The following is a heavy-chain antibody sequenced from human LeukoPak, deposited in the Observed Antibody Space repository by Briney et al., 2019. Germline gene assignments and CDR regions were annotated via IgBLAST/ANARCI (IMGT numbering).Heavy chain of an antibody. J-gene: IGHJ4*02. Sequence: GGSLRLSCAASGFTFSSYAMSWVRQAPGKGLEWVSAISGSGGSTYYADSVKGRFTISRDNSKNSPYLQMNSLRAEDTAVYYCARDIVSRDGYNSRDYWGQGTLVTVSS. D-gene: IGHD5-12*01. V-gene: IGHV3-23*01. CDR3: ARDIVSRDGYNSRDY. CDR1: GFTFSSYA. CDR2: ISGSGGST.